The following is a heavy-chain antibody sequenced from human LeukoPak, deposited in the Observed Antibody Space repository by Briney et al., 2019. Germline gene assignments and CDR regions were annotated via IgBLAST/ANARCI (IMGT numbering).Heavy chain of an antibody. CDR3: AKGERYSDYTGEYWYFDL. D-gene: IGHD5-12*01. CDR1: AFTFRSYA. V-gene: IGHV3-23*01. Sequence: GGSLRLSCAASAFTFRSYAMSWVRQAPGQGLEWVSTISGSGVSTHYADPVKGRFTISRDNSKSTLFLQMNSLRAEDTAVYSCAKGERYSDYTGEYWYFDLWGRGTLVTVSS. CDR2: ISGSGVST. J-gene: IGHJ2*01.